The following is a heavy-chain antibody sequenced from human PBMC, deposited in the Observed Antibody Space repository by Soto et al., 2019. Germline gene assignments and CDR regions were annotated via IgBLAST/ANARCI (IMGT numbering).Heavy chain of an antibody. V-gene: IGHV4-59*01. CDR2: MYYTGST. D-gene: IGHD1-20*01. CDR1: GGSIISSS. CDR3: ARDSGITGTFDS. Sequence: QVLLQESGPGLVKPSETLSLTCTVSGGSIISSSWSWFRKPPGGGLEWIGYMYYTGSTYYNPSLESRVTVSVDTSKNHFSLRLTSVTAADTAVYYCARDSGITGTFDSWGQGTLVTVSS. J-gene: IGHJ4*02.